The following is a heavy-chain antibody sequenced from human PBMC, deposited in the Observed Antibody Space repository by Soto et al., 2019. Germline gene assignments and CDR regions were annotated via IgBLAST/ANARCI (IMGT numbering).Heavy chain of an antibody. D-gene: IGHD3-3*01. Sequence: PSETLSLTCTVSGGSISSYYWRWIRQPAGKGLEWIGRIYTSGSTNYNPSLKSRVTMSVDTSKNQFSLKLSSVTAADTAVYYCARDKEPFGVVGSYYGMDVWGQGTTVTVSS. J-gene: IGHJ6*02. CDR2: IYTSGST. V-gene: IGHV4-4*07. CDR3: ARDKEPFGVVGSYYGMDV. CDR1: GGSISSYY.